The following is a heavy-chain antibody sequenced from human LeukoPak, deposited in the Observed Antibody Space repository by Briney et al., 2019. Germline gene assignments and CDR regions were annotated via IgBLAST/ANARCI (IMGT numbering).Heavy chain of an antibody. Sequence: SETLSLTCAVYGGSFSGYYWNWIRQPPGKGLEWIGEINHSGSTNYNPSLKSRVTISVDTSKNQFSLKLSSVTAADTAVYYCARDAYTATGYYPYWGQGTLVTVSS. CDR3: ARDAYTATGYYPY. D-gene: IGHD3-9*01. V-gene: IGHV4-34*01. J-gene: IGHJ4*02. CDR2: INHSGST. CDR1: GGSFSGYY.